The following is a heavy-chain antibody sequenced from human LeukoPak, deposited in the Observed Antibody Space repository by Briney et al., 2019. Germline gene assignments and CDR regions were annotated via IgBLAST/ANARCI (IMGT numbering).Heavy chain of an antibody. J-gene: IGHJ6*02. CDR1: GDSISSYY. CDR3: ARSDPYYYDSSDYYYYYGMDV. V-gene: IGHV4-59*01. CDR2: IYYTGNT. D-gene: IGHD3-22*01. Sequence: SEPLSLTCTVSGDSISSYYWSWIRQPPGKGLEWIGYIYYTGNTNYNPSLKSRVTMSVDTSKNRFSLKLNSVTAADTAVYYCARSDPYYYDSSDYYYYYGMDVWGQGTTVTVSS.